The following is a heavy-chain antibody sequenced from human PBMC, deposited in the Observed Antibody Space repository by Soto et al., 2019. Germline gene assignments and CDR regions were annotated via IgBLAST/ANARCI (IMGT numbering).Heavy chain of an antibody. Sequence: QVQLVQSGAEVTKPGASVKVSCKASGYTFTSYDINWVRQATGQGLEWMGWMSPNSGATGYAQKFQGRVTMTRDTSISTADMELSNLRSEDTAIYYCARGVDAGVDVWGPGNTVTYSS. CDR1: GYTFTSYD. J-gene: IGHJ6*02. D-gene: IGHD1-1*01. CDR2: MSPNSGAT. CDR3: ARGVDAGVDV. V-gene: IGHV1-8*01.